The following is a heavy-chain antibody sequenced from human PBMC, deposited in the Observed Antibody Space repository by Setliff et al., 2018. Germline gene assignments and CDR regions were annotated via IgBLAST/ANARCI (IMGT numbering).Heavy chain of an antibody. CDR1: GYTSSSYA. D-gene: IGHD6-19*01. CDR3: ARGLAVAGEFDY. Sequence: GGSLRLSCAASGYTSSSYAMTWVRQAPGKGLEWVSIISASGDTTYYADSVKGRFTISRDNSKNTLYLQMNSLRAEDTAVYYCARGLAVAGEFDYWGQGTLVTVSS. V-gene: IGHV3-23*01. J-gene: IGHJ4*02. CDR2: ISASGDTT.